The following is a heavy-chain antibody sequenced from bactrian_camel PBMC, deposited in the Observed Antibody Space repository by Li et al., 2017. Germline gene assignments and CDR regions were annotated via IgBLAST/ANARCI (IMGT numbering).Heavy chain of an antibody. J-gene: IGHJ4*01. CDR1: TSASGPYC. D-gene: IGHD3*01. Sequence: HVQLVESGGGSVQAGGSLTLSCAVSTSASGPYCMGWFRQVPGMEREAVAAISTGLGRAHYADSVLGRFTISKDNARKTVYLQMNSLQPEDTAMYYCAASRSCAMLYEDNNVGPGTQVTVS. CDR2: ISTGLGRA. V-gene: IGHV3-3*01.